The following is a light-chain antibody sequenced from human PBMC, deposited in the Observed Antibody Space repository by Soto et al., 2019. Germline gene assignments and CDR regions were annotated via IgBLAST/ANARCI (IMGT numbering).Light chain of an antibody. CDR2: GAS. Sequence: ELVFAQSPGTLSLSPGERATLSCRASQSVSSSYLAWYQQKPGQAPRLLIYGASSRATGIPDRFSGSGSGTDFTLTISRLEPEDFAVYYCQQCGSSPPVTVGQVTRLEIK. J-gene: IGKJ5*01. CDR3: QQCGSSPPVT. CDR1: QSVSSSY. V-gene: IGKV3-20*01.